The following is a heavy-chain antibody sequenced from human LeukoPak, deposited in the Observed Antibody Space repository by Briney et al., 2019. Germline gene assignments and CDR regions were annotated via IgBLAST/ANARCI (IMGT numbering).Heavy chain of an antibody. J-gene: IGHJ4*02. CDR3: ARPLRYCSGGSCTWVY. Sequence: GESLKISCKGSGYSFTSYWIGWVRQMPGKGLEWMGIIYPGDSDTRYSPSFQGQVTISADKSISTAYLQWSSLKASDTAMYYCARPLRYCSGGSCTWVYWGQGTLVTVSS. D-gene: IGHD2-15*01. V-gene: IGHV5-51*01. CDR1: GYSFTSYW. CDR2: IYPGDSDT.